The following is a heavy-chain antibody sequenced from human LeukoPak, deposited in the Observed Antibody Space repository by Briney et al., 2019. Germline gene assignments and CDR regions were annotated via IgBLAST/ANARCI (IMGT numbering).Heavy chain of an antibody. CDR3: ARGYMTTYWFDP. D-gene: IGHD3-16*01. Sequence: PGGSLRLSCAASGFTFSSYWIGRVRQMPGKGLEWMGLIYPSDSDTRYSPSFQGQVTMSADKSISTAYLQWSRLRASDTAMYYCARGYMTTYWFDPWGQGTLVTVSS. J-gene: IGHJ5*02. CDR1: GFTFSSYW. V-gene: IGHV5-51*01. CDR2: IYPSDSDT.